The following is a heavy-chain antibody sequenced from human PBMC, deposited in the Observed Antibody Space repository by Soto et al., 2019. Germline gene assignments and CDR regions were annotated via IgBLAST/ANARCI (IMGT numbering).Heavy chain of an antibody. CDR2: IMPVCDTH. V-gene: IGHV1-69*01. CDR3: ATATISPVSATFHHYGMDV. D-gene: IGHD6-25*01. Sequence: QVQLVQSGAEVRQPGSSVKVSCQTSGGTFNNFAFTWVRQAPGQGLEGLGGIMPVCDTHNYAASFQGRITITAADLRNTVYMEMKTLRFDDTAVYYCATATISPVSATFHHYGMDVWGQGTTVTVSS. CDR1: GGTFNNFA. J-gene: IGHJ6*02.